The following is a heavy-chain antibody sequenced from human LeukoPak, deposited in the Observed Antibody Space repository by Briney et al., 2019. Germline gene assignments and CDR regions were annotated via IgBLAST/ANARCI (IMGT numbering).Heavy chain of an antibody. CDR2: IKQDGSEK. V-gene: IGHV3-7*01. CDR1: GFTFSSYW. J-gene: IGHJ4*02. D-gene: IGHD6-13*01. Sequence: GGSLRLSCAASGFTFSSYWMSWVRQAPGKGLEWVANIKQDGSEKYYVDSVKGRFTISRDNAKNSLYLQMNSLRAEDTAVYYCARDNRSSSWYSYYFDYWGQGTLVTVSS. CDR3: ARDNRSSSWYSYYFDY.